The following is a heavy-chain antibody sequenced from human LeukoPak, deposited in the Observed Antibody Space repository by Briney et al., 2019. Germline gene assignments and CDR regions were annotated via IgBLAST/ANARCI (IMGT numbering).Heavy chain of an antibody. CDR1: GGSMSNNY. CDR3: ARLQSANRDNGYYTGGFYYMDV. D-gene: IGHD4-17*01. CDR2: IYNTGST. Sequence: TSETLSLTCSVSGGSMSNNYWGWIRQPAGRGLEWIGYIYNTGSTSYTPSLKSRVTILLETPKNQFSLKVSSVIAADTAVYYCARLQSANRDNGYYTGGFYYMDVWGKGTTVTGSS. J-gene: IGHJ6*03. V-gene: IGHV4-59*08.